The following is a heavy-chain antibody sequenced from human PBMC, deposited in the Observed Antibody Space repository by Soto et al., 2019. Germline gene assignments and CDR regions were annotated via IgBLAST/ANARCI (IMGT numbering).Heavy chain of an antibody. CDR3: ARQGYGDY. CDR1: GGSISSSSYY. V-gene: IGHV4-39*07. Sequence: SETLSLTCTVSGGSISSSSYYWGWIRQPPGKGLEWIGSIYYSGSTYYSPSFQGQVTISADKSISTAYLQWSSLKASDTAMYYCARQGYGDYWGQGTLVTVSS. D-gene: IGHD5-12*01. J-gene: IGHJ4*02. CDR2: IYYSGST.